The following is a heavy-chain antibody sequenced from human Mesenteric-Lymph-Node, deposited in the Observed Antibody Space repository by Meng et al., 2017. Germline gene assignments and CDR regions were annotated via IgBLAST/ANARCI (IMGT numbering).Heavy chain of an antibody. J-gene: IGHJ4*02. CDR2: IYSSGST. D-gene: IGHD5-12*01. V-gene: IGHV4-30-4*01. Sequence: QVQLQESGPGLVKPSQTLSLTCTGSGGSISSGDYYWSWIRQPPGKGLEWIGYIYSSGSTYYNPSLKSRITISVDTSKNQFSLRLTSVTAADTAVYYCAGDRGGVATVDYWGQGTLVTVSS. CDR3: AGDRGGVATVDY. CDR1: GGSISSGDYY.